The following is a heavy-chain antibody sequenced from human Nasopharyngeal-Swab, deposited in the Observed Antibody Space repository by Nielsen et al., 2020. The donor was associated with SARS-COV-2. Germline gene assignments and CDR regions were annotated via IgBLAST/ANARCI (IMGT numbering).Heavy chain of an antibody. CDR1: GFTFDDYA. CDR3: TKVGAQDYYYMDV. V-gene: IGHV3-9*01. J-gene: IGHJ6*03. D-gene: IGHD1-26*01. Sequence: GGSLRLSCAASGFTFDDYAMHWVRQAPGKGLEWVSGISWNSGSIGYADSVKGRFTISRDNAKTSLYLQMNSLRAEDTALYYCTKVGAQDYYYMDVWGEGTTVTVSS. CDR2: ISWNSGSI.